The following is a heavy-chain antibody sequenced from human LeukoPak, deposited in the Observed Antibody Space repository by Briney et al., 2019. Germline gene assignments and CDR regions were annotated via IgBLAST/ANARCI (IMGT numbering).Heavy chain of an antibody. V-gene: IGHV5-51*01. J-gene: IGHJ4*02. Sequence: GESLKISCRGSGYNITTYWIGWVRQMPGKSLEWMGIIYPGDSDTRYSPSFQGQVTISADKSISTAYLQWRSLRASDTAMYYCARQSMVRGVPDYWGQGTLVTVSS. CDR1: GYNITTYW. D-gene: IGHD3-10*01. CDR2: IYPGDSDT. CDR3: ARQSMVRGVPDY.